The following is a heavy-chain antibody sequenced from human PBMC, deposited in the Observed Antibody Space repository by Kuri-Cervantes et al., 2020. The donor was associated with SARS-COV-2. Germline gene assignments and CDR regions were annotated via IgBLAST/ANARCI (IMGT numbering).Heavy chain of an antibody. Sequence: ASVKVSCKASGYTFTSYDINWVRQATGQGLEWMGWMNPNSGGTNYAQKFQGRVTMTRDTSISTAYMELSRLRSDDTAVYYCARERREYQLLCDAFDIWGQGTMVTVSS. CDR3: ARERREYQLLCDAFDI. CDR1: GYTFTSYD. V-gene: IGHV1-2*02. J-gene: IGHJ3*02. D-gene: IGHD2-2*01. CDR2: MNPNSGGT.